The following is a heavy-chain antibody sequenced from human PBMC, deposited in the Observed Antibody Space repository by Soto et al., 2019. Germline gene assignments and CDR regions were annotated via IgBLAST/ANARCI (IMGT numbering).Heavy chain of an antibody. Sequence: QVQLVESGGGVVQPGRSLRLSCAASGFTFSSYAMHWVRQAPGKGLEWVAVISYDGSNKYYADSVKGRFTISRDNSKNXXYLQMNSLRAEDTAVYYCARDSGYYDSSAMEWFDPWGQGTLVTVSS. CDR2: ISYDGSNK. CDR1: GFTFSSYA. J-gene: IGHJ5*02. V-gene: IGHV3-30-3*01. D-gene: IGHD3-22*01. CDR3: ARDSGYYDSSAMEWFDP.